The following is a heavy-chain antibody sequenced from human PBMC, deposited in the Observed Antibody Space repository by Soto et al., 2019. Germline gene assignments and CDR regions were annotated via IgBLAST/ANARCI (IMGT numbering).Heavy chain of an antibody. Sequence: SETLSLTCTVSGGSISSSSYYWGWIRQPPGKGLEWIGSIYYSGSTYYNPSLKSRVTISVDTSKNQFSLKLSSVTAADTAVYYCARPWPVVPADYGRDWYFDLWGRGTLVTVSS. CDR1: GGSISSSSYY. J-gene: IGHJ2*01. CDR3: ARPWPVVPADYGRDWYFDL. D-gene: IGHD2-2*01. CDR2: IYYSGST. V-gene: IGHV4-39*01.